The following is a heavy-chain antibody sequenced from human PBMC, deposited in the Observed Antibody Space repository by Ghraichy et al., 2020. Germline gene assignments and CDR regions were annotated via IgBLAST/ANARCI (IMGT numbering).Heavy chain of an antibody. J-gene: IGHJ6*02. CDR3: ARVNSDLNGLDV. Sequence: ETLSLTCTVSGGSISGYYWTWIRQPPGKGLEWIGYMSYSGSANYNPSLESRLTMSLDTSKNHFFLKLTSVTAADTALYYCARVNSDLNGLDVWDQGTTVIVSS. CDR2: MSYSGSA. V-gene: IGHV4-59*01. D-gene: IGHD2-21*01. CDR1: GGSISGYY.